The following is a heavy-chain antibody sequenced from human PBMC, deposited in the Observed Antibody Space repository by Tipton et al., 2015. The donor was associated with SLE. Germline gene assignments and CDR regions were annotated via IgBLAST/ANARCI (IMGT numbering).Heavy chain of an antibody. V-gene: IGHV4-38-2*02. CDR3: TRGGCSSNSCYTGAFGI. D-gene: IGHD2-2*02. J-gene: IGHJ3*02. Sequence: TLSLTCTVSGYSIRTGYYWGWIRQPPGKGLEWIGTIYHSGTTYYNPSLQSRVTISVDTSKNQFSLKLSSVTAAGTAVYYCTRGGCSSNSCYTGAFGIWGQGTMVTVSS. CDR1: GYSIRTGYY. CDR2: IYHSGTT.